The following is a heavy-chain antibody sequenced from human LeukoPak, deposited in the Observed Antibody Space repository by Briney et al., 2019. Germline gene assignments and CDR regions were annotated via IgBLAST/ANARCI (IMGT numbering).Heavy chain of an antibody. V-gene: IGHV5-51*01. CDR3: ARHLYYGSGRPPPARADY. Sequence: GESLKISCKVSGYDFNFYWIGWVRQMPGKGLEWMGIIYPSDSETRYSPSFQGQVTISADKSITTAYLQWSSLKASDTAIYYCARHLYYGSGRPPPARADYWGQGTLVPVSS. J-gene: IGHJ4*02. D-gene: IGHD3-10*01. CDR2: IYPSDSET. CDR1: GYDFNFYW.